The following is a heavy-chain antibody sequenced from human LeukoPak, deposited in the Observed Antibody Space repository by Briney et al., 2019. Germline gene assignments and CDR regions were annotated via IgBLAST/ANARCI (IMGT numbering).Heavy chain of an antibody. CDR3: ARHRPPSGSSWSKAAGDV. CDR2: MFTSGST. V-gene: IGHV4-4*07. Sequence: PSETLSLTCSVSGGSISSYYWSWIRQPAGKGLEWIGRMFTSGSTNYNPSLKSRVTMSVDTSKNQFSLKLSSVTAADTAVYYCARHRPPSGSSWSKAAGDVWGKGTTVTVSS. CDR1: GGSISSYY. D-gene: IGHD6-13*01. J-gene: IGHJ6*04.